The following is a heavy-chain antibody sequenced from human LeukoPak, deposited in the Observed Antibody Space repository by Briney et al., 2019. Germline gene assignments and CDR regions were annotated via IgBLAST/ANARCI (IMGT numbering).Heavy chain of an antibody. CDR3: ARRAGAYSHPYDY. CDR1: GFTVSSNP. V-gene: IGHV3-53*01. CDR2: IYSDNT. J-gene: IGHJ4*02. Sequence: GGSLRLSCTVSGFTVSSNPMSWVRQAPGKGLEWVSFIYSDNTHYSDSVKGRFTISRDNSKNTLYLRMNSLRAEDTAVYYCARRAGAYSHPYDYWGQGTLVTVSS. D-gene: IGHD4/OR15-4a*01.